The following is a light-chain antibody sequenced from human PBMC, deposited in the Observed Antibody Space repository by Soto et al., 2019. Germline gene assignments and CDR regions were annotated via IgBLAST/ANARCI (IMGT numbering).Light chain of an antibody. CDR1: NIGSRS. V-gene: IGLV3-21*02. J-gene: IGLJ1*01. CDR2: DDD. Sequence: SYELTQPPSVSVAPGQTARFAGGGNNIGSRSVHWYQQRPGQAPILVVFDDDDRPSGIPERFSGSNSGNTATLTIIRVEAGDEADYYCQVWDTSIYQYVFGSGTKVTVL. CDR3: QVWDTSIYQYV.